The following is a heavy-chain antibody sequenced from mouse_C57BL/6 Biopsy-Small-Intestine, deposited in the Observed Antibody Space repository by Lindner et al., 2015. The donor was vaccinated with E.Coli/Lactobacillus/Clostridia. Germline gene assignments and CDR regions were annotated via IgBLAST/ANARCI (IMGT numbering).Heavy chain of an antibody. V-gene: IGHV1-18*01. CDR2: FDPENGEI. Sequence: SVKVSCKVSGYTLTELSMHWVRQAPGKGLEWMGGFDPENGEIIYAQKFQGRVTMTEDTSADTAYMGLSSLTSEDTAVYYCANYRDFLSGYYFEHWGQGTLVTVSS. CDR1: GYTLTELS. D-gene: IGHD1-1*01. J-gene: IGHJ4*01. CDR3: ANYRDFLSGYYFEH.